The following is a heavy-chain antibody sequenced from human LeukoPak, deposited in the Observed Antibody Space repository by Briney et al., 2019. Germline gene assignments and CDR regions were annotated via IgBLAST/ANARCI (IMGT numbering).Heavy chain of an antibody. J-gene: IGHJ4*02. CDR1: GFTFSSYG. D-gene: IGHD6-19*01. CDR3: ARDLIVSSGWPDDY. Sequence: GRSLRLSCASSGFTFSSYGMHWVRQAPGKGLEGVADIWYDGSNKYYADSVKGRFTISRDNSKNTLYLQMNSLRAEDTAVYYCARDLIVSSGWPDDYWGQGTLVTVSS. V-gene: IGHV3-33*01. CDR2: IWYDGSNK.